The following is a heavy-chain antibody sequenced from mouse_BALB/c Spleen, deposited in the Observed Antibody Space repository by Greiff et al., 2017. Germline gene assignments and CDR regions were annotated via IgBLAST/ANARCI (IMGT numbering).Heavy chain of an antibody. J-gene: IGHJ4*01. CDR3: ATYYGYPYAMDY. CDR2: IDPENGNT. Sequence: DVHLVESGAELVRPGALVKLSCTASGFNIKDYYMHWVKQRPEQGLEWIGWIDPENGNTIYDPKFQGKASITADTSSNTAYLQLSSLTSEDTAVYYCATYYGYPYAMDYWGQGTSVTVSS. CDR1: GFNIKDYY. V-gene: IGHV14-1*02. D-gene: IGHD1-2*01.